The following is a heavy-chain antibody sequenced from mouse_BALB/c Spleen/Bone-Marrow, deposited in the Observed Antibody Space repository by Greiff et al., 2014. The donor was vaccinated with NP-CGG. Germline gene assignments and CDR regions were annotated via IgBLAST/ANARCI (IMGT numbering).Heavy chain of an antibody. J-gene: IGHJ3*01. CDR1: GFSFSNYG. D-gene: IGHD2-4*01. CDR3: ARHAYYDQTEVSFVY. V-gene: IGHV5-9-2*01. CDR2: ISGDGRYT. Sequence: EVMLVESGGGLVKSEGSLKLSCAASGFSFSNYGMSWVRQTPEKRLEWVATISGDGRYTFYSDSVKGRFTISRDNAKNNLYLQLSSLRSEDTALYYCARHAYYDQTEVSFVYWGQGTLVTVSA.